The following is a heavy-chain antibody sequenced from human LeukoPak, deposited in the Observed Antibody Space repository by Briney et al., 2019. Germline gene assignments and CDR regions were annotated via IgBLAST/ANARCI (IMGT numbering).Heavy chain of an antibody. Sequence: GESLKISCKGSGYSFTNYWIGWVRQMPGKGLEWMGIIYPGDSDTRYSPSFQGRVTISADKSINTAYLQWSSLKASDTAMYFCARLSAAGITTTPFDYWGQGTLVTVSS. D-gene: IGHD3-22*01. CDR1: GYSFTNYW. V-gene: IGHV5-51*01. CDR2: IYPGDSDT. CDR3: ARLSAAGITTTPFDY. J-gene: IGHJ4*02.